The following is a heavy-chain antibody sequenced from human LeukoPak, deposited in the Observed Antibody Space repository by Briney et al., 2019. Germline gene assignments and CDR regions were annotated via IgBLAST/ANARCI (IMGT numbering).Heavy chain of an antibody. Sequence: SETLSLTCTVSGGSISSSSYYWGWIRQPPGKGLEWIGRIYTSGSTNYNPSLKSRVTMSVDTSKNQFSLKLSSVTAADTAVYYCARDLAYDILTGYYDYDAFDIWGQGTMVTVSS. J-gene: IGHJ3*02. D-gene: IGHD3-9*01. CDR2: IYTSGST. CDR3: ARDLAYDILTGYYDYDAFDI. V-gene: IGHV4-39*07. CDR1: GGSISSSSYY.